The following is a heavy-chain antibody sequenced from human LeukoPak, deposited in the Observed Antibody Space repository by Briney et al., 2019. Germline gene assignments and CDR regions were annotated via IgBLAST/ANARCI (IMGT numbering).Heavy chain of an antibody. CDR1: GYTFTSYG. Sequence: ASVKVPCKASGYTFTSYGISWVRQAPGQGLEWMGWISAYNGNTNYAQKLQGRVTMTTDTSTSTAYMELRSLRSDDTAVYYCARVTGPLWSGSYFDYWGQGTLVTVSS. V-gene: IGHV1-18*01. CDR2: ISAYNGNT. J-gene: IGHJ4*02. CDR3: ARVTGPLWSGSYFDY. D-gene: IGHD3-10*01.